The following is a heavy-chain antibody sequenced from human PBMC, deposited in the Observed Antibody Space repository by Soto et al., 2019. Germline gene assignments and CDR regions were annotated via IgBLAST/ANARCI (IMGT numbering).Heavy chain of an antibody. CDR3: SILSGVSYYFDY. D-gene: IGHD3-10*02. CDR2: IYPGDSDP. CDR1: GYSFTSYW. Sequence: GESLKISCKGSGYSFTSYWIGWVRQMPGKGLEGVWSIYPGDSDPRYSPSFQGQVTISADKSISTAYLQWSGLKASDTAMYSCSILSGVSYYFDYWGQGTLVTVSS. V-gene: IGHV5-51*01. J-gene: IGHJ4*02.